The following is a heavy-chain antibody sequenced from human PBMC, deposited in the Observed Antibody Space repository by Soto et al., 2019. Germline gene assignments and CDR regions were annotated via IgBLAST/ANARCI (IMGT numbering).Heavy chain of an antibody. J-gene: IGHJ3*02. CDR1: GFTFSNAW. CDR2: IKSKTDGGAT. D-gene: IGHD4-17*01. V-gene: IGHV3-15*01. Sequence: GGSLRLSCAASGFTFSNAWMSWVRQAPGKGLEWVGRIKSKTDGGATDYAAPVKGRFTISRDDSKNTLYLQMNSLKTEDTAVYYCTTDFVTPTVTAEHDAFDIWGQGTMVTVSS. CDR3: TTDFVTPTVTAEHDAFDI.